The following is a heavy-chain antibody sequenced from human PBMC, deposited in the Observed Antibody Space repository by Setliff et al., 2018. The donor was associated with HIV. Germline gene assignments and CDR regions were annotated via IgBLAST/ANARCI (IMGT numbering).Heavy chain of an antibody. D-gene: IGHD1-1*01. V-gene: IGHV1-3*01. CDR3: ATGLSSTDPSSNS. J-gene: IGHJ4*02. Sequence: ASVKVSCKASGYTFTNYAIHWVRQAPGQRLEWMGWINAGSGKTKYSQKFQGRVAITADESTSTAYMELSGLTSEDTAVYYCATGLSSTDPSSNSWGQGTPVTVSS. CDR2: INAGSGKT. CDR1: GYTFTNYA.